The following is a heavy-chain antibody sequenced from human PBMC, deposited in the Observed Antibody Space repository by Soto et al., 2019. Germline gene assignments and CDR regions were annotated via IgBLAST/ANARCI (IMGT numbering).Heavy chain of an antibody. V-gene: IGHV1-69*13. D-gene: IGHD3-10*01. J-gene: IGHJ4*02. CDR3: ARLFSYGSGSYYFDY. Sequence: SVKVSCKASGGTFSSYAISWVRQAPGQGLEWMGGIIPIFGTANYAQKFQGRVTITADESTSTAYMELSSLRSEDTAVYYCARLFSYGSGSYYFDYWGQGTLVTVSS. CDR1: GGTFSSYA. CDR2: IIPIFGTA.